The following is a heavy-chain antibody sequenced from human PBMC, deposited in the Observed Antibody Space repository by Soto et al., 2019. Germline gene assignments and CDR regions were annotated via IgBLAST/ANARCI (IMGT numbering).Heavy chain of an antibody. CDR3: ARRAATGTSWFDP. V-gene: IGHV3-48*02. D-gene: IGHD6-13*01. Sequence: GGSLRLSCVASGFTFSSYSMNWVRQAPGKGLEWVSYITGSGNTIYYADSVRGRFTISRDNARNSLYLQMNSLTDEGTAVYYCARRAATGTSWFDPWGQGTLVTVSS. CDR1: GFTFSSYS. CDR2: ITGSGNTI. J-gene: IGHJ5*02.